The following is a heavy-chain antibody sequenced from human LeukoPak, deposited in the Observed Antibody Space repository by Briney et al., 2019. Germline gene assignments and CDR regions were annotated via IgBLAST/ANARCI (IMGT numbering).Heavy chain of an antibody. Sequence: PGGSLRLSCAASGFTFSDYYMSWIRQAPGKGLEWVSYISSSGSTIYYADSVKGRFTISRDNAKNSLYLQMNSLRAEDTAVYYCARGLARRYNWNDVYYYYYMDVWGKGTTVTVSS. CDR2: ISSSGSTI. D-gene: IGHD1-20*01. V-gene: IGHV3-11*04. CDR3: ARGLARRYNWNDVYYYYYMDV. J-gene: IGHJ6*03. CDR1: GFTFSDYY.